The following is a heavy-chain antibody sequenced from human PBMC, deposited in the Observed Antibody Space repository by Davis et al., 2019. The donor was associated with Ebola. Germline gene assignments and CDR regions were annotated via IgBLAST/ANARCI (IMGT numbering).Heavy chain of an antibody. CDR3: ARGRGIVATITIHYYYGMDV. J-gene: IGHJ6*02. CDR1: GGSISSNY. D-gene: IGHD5-12*01. CDR2: IYSGGST. V-gene: IGHV3-53*01. Sequence: PSETLSLTCTVSGGSISSNYMSWVRQAPGKGLEWVSVIYSGGSTYYADSVKGRFTISRDNSKNTLYLQMNSLRAEDTAVYYCARGRGIVATITIHYYYGMDVWGQGTTVTVSS.